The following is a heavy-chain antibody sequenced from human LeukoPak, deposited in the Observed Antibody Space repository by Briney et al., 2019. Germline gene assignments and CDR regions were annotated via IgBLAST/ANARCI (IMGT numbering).Heavy chain of an antibody. J-gene: IGHJ5*02. Sequence: SGTLSLTCAVSGGSISSSNWCSWVRPPPGKGLEWIGEMYHSGSTNYDPSLKSRVTISVDKSKNQFSLKLSSVTAADTAVYYCARRESRAEGDWFDPWGQGTLVTVSS. D-gene: IGHD2-2*01. CDR3: ARRESRAEGDWFDP. CDR2: MYHSGST. CDR1: GGSISSSNW. V-gene: IGHV4-4*02.